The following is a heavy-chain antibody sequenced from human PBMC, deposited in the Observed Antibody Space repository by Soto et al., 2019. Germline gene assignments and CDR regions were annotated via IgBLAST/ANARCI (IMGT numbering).Heavy chain of an antibody. CDR3: ARDDIPGRAVAIYGMDI. J-gene: IGHJ6*02. Sequence: PGGSLRLSCAASGFTFSNYGMHWVRQAPGKGLEWVAVIWYDGSNEYYADSVKGRFTISRDNSKNTLYLQMNSLRAEDTAVYYCARDDIPGRAVAIYGMDIWGQGTTVTVSS. D-gene: IGHD6-19*01. CDR1: GFTFSNYG. CDR2: IWYDGSNE. V-gene: IGHV3-33*01.